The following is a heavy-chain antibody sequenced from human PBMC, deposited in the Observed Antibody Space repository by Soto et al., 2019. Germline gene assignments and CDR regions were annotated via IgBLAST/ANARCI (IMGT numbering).Heavy chain of an antibody. CDR3: AREVFHDAFDI. D-gene: IGHD2-8*01. J-gene: IGHJ3*02. CDR2: ISYDGSNK. Sequence: GGSLRLSCAASGFTFSSYAMHWVRQAPGKGLEWVAVISYDGSNKYYADSVKGRFTISRDNSKNTLYLQMNSLRAEDTAVYYCAREVFHDAFDIWGQGTMVTVSS. V-gene: IGHV3-30-3*01. CDR1: GFTFSSYA.